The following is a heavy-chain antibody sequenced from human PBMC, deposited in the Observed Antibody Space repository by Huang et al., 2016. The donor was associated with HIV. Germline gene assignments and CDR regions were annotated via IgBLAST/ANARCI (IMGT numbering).Heavy chain of an antibody. CDR1: GYTFISYA. CDR3: ARGGLYGDSSFDY. D-gene: IGHD4-17*01. Sequence: QVQLVQSGAEVKKPGASVKVSCKTSGYTFISYAMHWVRHAPGQRLEWMGWINAGNGNTKYAQKFQGRVTITRDTSASTADMELSSLRSEDTAVYYCARGGLYGDSSFDYWGQGTLVTVSS. V-gene: IGHV1-3*01. J-gene: IGHJ4*02. CDR2: INAGNGNT.